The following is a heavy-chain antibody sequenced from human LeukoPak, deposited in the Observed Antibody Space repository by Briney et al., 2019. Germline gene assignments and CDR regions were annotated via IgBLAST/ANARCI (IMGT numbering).Heavy chain of an antibody. Sequence: ASVKVSCKASGGTFSSYAISWVRQAPGQGLERMGGIIPIFGTANYAQKFQGRVTITADESTSTAYMELSSLRSEDTAVYYCASDHYSGYDFGYYYVMDVWGQGTTVTVSS. CDR2: IIPIFGTA. V-gene: IGHV1-69*13. J-gene: IGHJ6*02. CDR3: ASDHYSGYDFGYYYVMDV. D-gene: IGHD5-12*01. CDR1: GGTFSSYA.